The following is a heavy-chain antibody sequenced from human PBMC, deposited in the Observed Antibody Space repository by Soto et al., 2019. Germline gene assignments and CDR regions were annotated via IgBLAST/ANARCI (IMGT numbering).Heavy chain of an antibody. CDR1: GYTLTELS. CDR2: FDPEDGET. D-gene: IGHD1-26*01. V-gene: IGHV1-24*01. CDR3: ATVWGATNAFDI. J-gene: IGHJ3*02. Sequence: GASVKVSCKVSGYTLTELSMHWVRQAPGKGLEWMGGFDPEDGETIYAQKFQGRVTMTEDTSTDTAYMELSSLRSEDTAVYYCATVWGATNAFDIWGQGTMVTVSS.